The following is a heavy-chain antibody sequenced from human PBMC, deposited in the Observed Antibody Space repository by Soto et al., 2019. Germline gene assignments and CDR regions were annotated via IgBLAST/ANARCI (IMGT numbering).Heavy chain of an antibody. Sequence: SVKVSCKASGGTFSSYTISWVRQAPGQGLEWMGRIIPILGIANYAQKFQGRVTITADKSTSTAYMELSSLRSEDTAVYYCARSPPARNYYYYYMDVWGKGTTVTVSS. V-gene: IGHV1-69*02. CDR3: ARSPPARNYYYYYMDV. J-gene: IGHJ6*03. D-gene: IGHD6-6*01. CDR1: GGTFSSYT. CDR2: IIPILGIA.